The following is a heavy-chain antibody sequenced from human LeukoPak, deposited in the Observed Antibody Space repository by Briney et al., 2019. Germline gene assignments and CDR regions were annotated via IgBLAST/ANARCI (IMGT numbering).Heavy chain of an antibody. CDR2: ISYDGSNK. CDR1: GFTFSSYA. V-gene: IGHV3-30-3*01. CDR3: ARDGPDFDL. J-gene: IGHJ2*01. Sequence: GGSLRLSCATSGFTFSSYAMHWVRQAPGKGLEWVAVISYDGSNKYYADSVKGRFTISRDNSKNTLYLQMNSLRAEDTAVYYCARDGPDFDLWGRGTLVTVSS.